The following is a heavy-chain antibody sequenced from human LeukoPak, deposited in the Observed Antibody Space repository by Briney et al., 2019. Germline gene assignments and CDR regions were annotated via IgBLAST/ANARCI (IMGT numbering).Heavy chain of an antibody. D-gene: IGHD5-18*01. CDR1: GFTFSSYN. V-gene: IGHV3-21*01. CDR3: AREGGYSYVAFGG. CDR2: ISSSSSYI. J-gene: IGHJ1*01. Sequence: GGSLRLSCAASGFTFSSYNMNWVRQAPGKGLEWVSSISSSSSYIYYADSVKGRFTISRDNAKNSLYLQMNSLRAEDTAVYYLAREGGYSYVAFGGWGQGTLVTVSS.